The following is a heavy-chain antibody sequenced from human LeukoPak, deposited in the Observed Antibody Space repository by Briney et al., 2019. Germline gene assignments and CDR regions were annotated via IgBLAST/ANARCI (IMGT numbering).Heavy chain of an antibody. V-gene: IGHV4-59*08. D-gene: IGHD2/OR15-2a*01. CDR2: IYYSGST. Sequence: SETLSLTCTVSGGSISSYYWSWIRQPPGKGLEWIGYIYYSGSTNYNPSLKSRVTISVDTSKNQFSLKLSSVTAADTAVYYCARPLWPGAFDIWGQGTMVTVSS. J-gene: IGHJ3*02. CDR1: GGSISSYY. CDR3: ARPLWPGAFDI.